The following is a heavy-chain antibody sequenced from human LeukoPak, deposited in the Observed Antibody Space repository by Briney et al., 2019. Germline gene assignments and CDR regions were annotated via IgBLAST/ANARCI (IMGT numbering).Heavy chain of an antibody. V-gene: IGHV3-30*02. Sequence: PGGSLRLSCAASGFTFSDYYMSWIRQAPGKGLEWVAFVRFDGSNKYYADSVKGRFTISRDNSKNTLYLQMNSLRAEDTAVYYCARDGYSGSYYRLYYFFMDVWGKGTTVTVSS. D-gene: IGHD1-26*01. CDR3: ARDGYSGSYYRLYYFFMDV. CDR1: GFTFSDYY. J-gene: IGHJ6*03. CDR2: VRFDGSNK.